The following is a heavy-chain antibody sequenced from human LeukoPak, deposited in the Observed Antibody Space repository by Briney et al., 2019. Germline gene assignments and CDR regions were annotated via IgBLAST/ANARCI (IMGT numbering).Heavy chain of an antibody. J-gene: IGHJ4*02. CDR1: GYTFTSYG. CDR2: ISAYNGNT. D-gene: IGHD3-16*02. Sequence: GASVKVSCKASGYTFTSYGISWVRQAPGQGLEWMGWISAYNGNTNYAQKLQRRVTMTTDTSTSTAYMELRSLRSDDTAVYYCARDSVSMITFGGVIPRPFDYWGQGTLVTVSS. V-gene: IGHV1-18*01. CDR3: ARDSVSMITFGGVIPRPFDY.